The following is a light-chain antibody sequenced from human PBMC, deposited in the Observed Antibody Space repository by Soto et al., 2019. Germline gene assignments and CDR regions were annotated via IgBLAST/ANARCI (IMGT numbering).Light chain of an antibody. CDR2: DAS. V-gene: IGKV3-15*01. CDR3: QQYNNWLWT. CDR1: QSVSRN. J-gene: IGKJ1*01. Sequence: EIVMTQSPATLSVSPGERATLSCRASQSVSRNVAWYQQKPGQAPRLLIHDASTRDPGISVRFSGSGSGTVFTLTISSLQSEDFEVYYCQQYNNWLWTFGQGTKVEIK.